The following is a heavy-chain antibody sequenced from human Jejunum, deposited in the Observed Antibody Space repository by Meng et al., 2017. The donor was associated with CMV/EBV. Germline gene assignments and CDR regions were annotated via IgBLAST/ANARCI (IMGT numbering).Heavy chain of an antibody. Sequence: LKISCAASGFTFSSSWMSWVRQAPGKGPEWVANINEDGSLTHYVDSVKGRFTIYRDNTQNSLYLQMNSLRGDDTAVYYCEGGDGYWGQGTLVTVSS. J-gene: IGHJ4*02. CDR2: INEDGSLT. CDR3: EGGDGY. V-gene: IGHV3-7*04. CDR1: GFTFSSSW.